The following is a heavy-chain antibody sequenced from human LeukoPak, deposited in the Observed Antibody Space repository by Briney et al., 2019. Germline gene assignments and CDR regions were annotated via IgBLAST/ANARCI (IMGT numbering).Heavy chain of an antibody. D-gene: IGHD3-22*01. CDR3: ARRRHYYDSSGQLDY. Sequence: GASVKVSCKASGGTFSSYAISWVRQAPGQGLEWMGGIIPIFGTANYAQKFQGRVTITADESTSTAYMEPSSLRSEDTAVYYCARRRHYYDSSGQLDYWGQGTLVTVSS. V-gene: IGHV1-69*01. CDR2: IIPIFGTA. J-gene: IGHJ4*02. CDR1: GGTFSSYA.